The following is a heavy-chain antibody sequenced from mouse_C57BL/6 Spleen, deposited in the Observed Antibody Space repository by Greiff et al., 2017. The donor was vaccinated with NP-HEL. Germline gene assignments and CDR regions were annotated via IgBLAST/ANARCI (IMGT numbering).Heavy chain of an antibody. CDR1: GYTFTSYW. CDR3: ARWEFYAMDY. CDR2: IDPSDSET. D-gene: IGHD4-1*01. J-gene: IGHJ4*01. V-gene: IGHV1-52*01. Sequence: VQLQQPGAELVRPGSSVKLSCKASGYTFTSYWMHWVKQRPIQGLEWIGNIDPSDSETHYNQKFKDKATLTVDKSSSTAYMQLSSLTSEDSAVYYCARWEFYAMDYWGQGPSVTVSS.